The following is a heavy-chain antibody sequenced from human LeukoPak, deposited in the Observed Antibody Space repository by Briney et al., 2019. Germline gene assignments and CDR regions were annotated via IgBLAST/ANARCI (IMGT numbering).Heavy chain of an antibody. V-gene: IGHV3-7*03. Sequence: GGSLRLSCAVSGFHFTTHWMTWVRQAPGKGLEWVANIKQDGSDKNYVDSVKGRFTISRDNTRKFLYLQMNSLRAEDTAVYYCARDLPDVLTGYSDNAFDIWGQGTMVTVSS. J-gene: IGHJ3*02. D-gene: IGHD3-9*01. CDR2: IKQDGSDK. CDR1: GFHFTTHW. CDR3: ARDLPDVLTGYSDNAFDI.